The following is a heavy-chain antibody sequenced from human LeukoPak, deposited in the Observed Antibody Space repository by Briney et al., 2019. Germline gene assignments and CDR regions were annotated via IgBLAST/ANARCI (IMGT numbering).Heavy chain of an antibody. J-gene: IGHJ4*02. D-gene: IGHD3-10*01. CDR1: YW. CDR2: IKQDGSEK. V-gene: IGHV3-7*01. Sequence: YWXXWVRQAPXKGGEGVANIKQDGSEKYYVDSVKGRFTISRDNAKNSLYLQMNSLRAEDTAVYYCARRSYYGSGSSFDYWGQGTLVTVSS. CDR3: ARRSYYGSGSSFDY.